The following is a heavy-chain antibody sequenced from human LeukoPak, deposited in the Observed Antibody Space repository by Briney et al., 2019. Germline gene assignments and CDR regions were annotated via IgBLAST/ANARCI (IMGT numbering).Heavy chain of an antibody. D-gene: IGHD3-9*01. V-gene: IGHV3-66*03. Sequence: GGSLRLSCAVSGFRVSDYYMSWVRQAPGKGLEWVGLIRDSGEAFYADFVRGRFAISRDESENTLYLQMNSLRVEDTAVYFCARDYLHYDILTGCDYWGQGTLVTVSS. CDR3: ARDYLHYDILTGCDY. CDR1: GFRVSDYY. J-gene: IGHJ4*02. CDR2: IRDSGEA.